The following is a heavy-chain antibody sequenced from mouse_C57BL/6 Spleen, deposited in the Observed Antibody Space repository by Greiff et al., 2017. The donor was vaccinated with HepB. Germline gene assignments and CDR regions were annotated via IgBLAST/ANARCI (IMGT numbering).Heavy chain of an antibody. V-gene: IGHV1-82*01. D-gene: IGHD1-1*01. CDR3: ARDTTVDWYFDV. Sequence: QVQLQQSGPELVKPGASVKISCKASGYAFSSSWMNWVKQRPGKGLEWIGRIYPGDGDTKYNGKFKGKATLTADKSSSTAYMQLSSLTSEDSAVYFCARDTTVDWYFDVWGTGTTVTVSS. CDR1: GYAFSSSW. J-gene: IGHJ1*03. CDR2: IYPGDGDT.